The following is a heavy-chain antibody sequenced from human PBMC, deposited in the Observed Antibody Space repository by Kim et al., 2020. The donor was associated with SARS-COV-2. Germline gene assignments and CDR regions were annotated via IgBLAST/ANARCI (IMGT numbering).Heavy chain of an antibody. CDR3: ARDEKEPSATPHWFDT. J-gene: IGHJ5*02. V-gene: IGHV3-30*07. D-gene: IGHD2-15*01. Sequence: DSVSGRFTSSRDNSKNTLYLQMTSLSAEDTAVYFCARDEKEPSATPHWFDTWGQGTRVTVSS.